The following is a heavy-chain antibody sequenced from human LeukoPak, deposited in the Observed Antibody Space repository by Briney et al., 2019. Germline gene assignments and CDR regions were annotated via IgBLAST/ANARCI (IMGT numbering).Heavy chain of an antibody. V-gene: IGHV1-69*13. CDR1: GGTFSSYA. CDR2: IIPIFGTA. J-gene: IGHJ4*02. D-gene: IGHD3-10*01. CDR3: ARDGGSYYYGSGSYFLLVY. Sequence: SVKVSCKASGGTFSSYAISWVRQAPGQGLEWMGGIIPIFGTANYAQKFQGRVTITADESTSTAYLELSSLRSEDTAMYYCARDGGSYYYGSGSYFLLVYWGQGTLVTVSS.